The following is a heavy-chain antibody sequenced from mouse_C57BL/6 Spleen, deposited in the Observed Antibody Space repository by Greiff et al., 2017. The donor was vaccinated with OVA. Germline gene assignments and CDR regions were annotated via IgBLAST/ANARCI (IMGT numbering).Heavy chain of an antibody. V-gene: IGHV1-26*01. D-gene: IGHD1-1*01. CDR1: GYTFTDYY. Sequence: VQLQQSGPELVKPGASVKISCKASGYTFTDYYTNWVKQSHGKSLEWIGDINPNNGGTSYNQKFKGKATLTVDKSSSTAYMELRSLTSEDSAVYDCAREGITTVVATGFDYWGQGTTLTVSS. CDR3: AREGITTVVATGFDY. J-gene: IGHJ2*01. CDR2: INPNNGGT.